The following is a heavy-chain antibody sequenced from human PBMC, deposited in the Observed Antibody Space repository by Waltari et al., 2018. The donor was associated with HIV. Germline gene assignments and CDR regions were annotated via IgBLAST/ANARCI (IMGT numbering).Heavy chain of an antibody. V-gene: IGHV4-39*01. CDR2: IYYRGVP. D-gene: IGHD3-16*01. CDR3: TSGGVGSTEDFYYGMDV. Sequence: QLHLQQLGPGLVNPSETLSLSCTVSGGSISRRNYYWGWIRPPPGVGLEWIGRIYYRGVPYYNPSRKSRVTVSVDTSRNQFSLNLYCVTAADTAVYYCTSGGVGSTEDFYYGMDVWGQGTTVTVSS. J-gene: IGHJ6*02. CDR1: GGSISRRNYY.